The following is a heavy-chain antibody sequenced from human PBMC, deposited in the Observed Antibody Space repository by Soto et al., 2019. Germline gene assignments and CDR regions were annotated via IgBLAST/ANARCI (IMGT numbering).Heavy chain of an antibody. D-gene: IGHD3-22*01. Sequence: QVQLVQSGAEVKKPGSSVKVSCKASGGTFSSYAISWVRQAPGQGLEWMGGIIPIFGTANYAQKFQGRVTITADESTSTAYMEVSSLRSEDTAVYYCAREVYYYDSSGYYAPFDYWGQGTLVTVSS. V-gene: IGHV1-69*01. J-gene: IGHJ4*02. CDR3: AREVYYYDSSGYYAPFDY. CDR2: IIPIFGTA. CDR1: GGTFSSYA.